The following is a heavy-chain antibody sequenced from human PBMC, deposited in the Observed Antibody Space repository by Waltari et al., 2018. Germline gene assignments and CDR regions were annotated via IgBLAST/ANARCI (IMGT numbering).Heavy chain of an antibody. CDR1: GFTVTTNY. V-gene: IGHV3-53*01. CDR2: ISGGGNT. Sequence: EVQLVESGGGLIQPGGSLRLSCAASGFTVTTNYMNWVRQAPGKGPEWVSVISGGGNTDYGDSVKGRFIISRDDSKTTVYLQMNSLRAEDTAVYYCARGSPKGTNWGCLDSWGQGALVTVSS. CDR3: ARGSPKGTNWGCLDS. D-gene: IGHD7-27*01. J-gene: IGHJ4*02.